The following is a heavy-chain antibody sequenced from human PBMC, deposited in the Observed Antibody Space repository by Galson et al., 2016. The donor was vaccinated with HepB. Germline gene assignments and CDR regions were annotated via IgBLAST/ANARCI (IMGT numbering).Heavy chain of an antibody. V-gene: IGHV1-46*01. Sequence: SVKVSCKASGYTFTNYYMHWVRQAPGQGLEWMGIINPRGGSTNYAQKFQGRVTMTRDTSTSTVYMELSGLRSEDTAVYYCASFYYGLGSYVPLNWGQGTLVTVSS. CDR3: ASFYYGLGSYVPLN. CDR2: INPRGGST. D-gene: IGHD3-10*01. J-gene: IGHJ4*02. CDR1: GYTFTNYY.